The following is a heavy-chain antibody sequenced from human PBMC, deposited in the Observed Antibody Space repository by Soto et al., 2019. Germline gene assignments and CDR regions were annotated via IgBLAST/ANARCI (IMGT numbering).Heavy chain of an antibody. D-gene: IGHD6-13*01. CDR2: ITGSGGGT. Sequence: GGSLRLSCSASGFTFSNYAMTWVRQAPGKGLEWVSVITGSGGGTYFVDSVKGRFTISRDNSKNTVYLQMNSLRAEDTAVYYCAKRPLTAAGFDYWGQGTLVTVSS. CDR1: GFTFSNYA. J-gene: IGHJ4*02. V-gene: IGHV3-23*01. CDR3: AKRPLTAAGFDY.